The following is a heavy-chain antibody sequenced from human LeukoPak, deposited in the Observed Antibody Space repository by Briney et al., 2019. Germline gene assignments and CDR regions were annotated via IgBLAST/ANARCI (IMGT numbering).Heavy chain of an antibody. V-gene: IGHV4-59*08. CDR1: GGSISSYY. J-gene: IGHJ2*01. CDR3: ARSRGGYFDL. CDR2: IYYSGST. Sequence: PSETLSLTCTVSGGSISSYYWSWIRQPPGKGLEWIGYIYYSGSTNYNPALKSRVTISVAPSKSQFSLKLSSVTAADTAVYYCARSRGGYFDLWGRGTLVTVSS. D-gene: IGHD3-10*01.